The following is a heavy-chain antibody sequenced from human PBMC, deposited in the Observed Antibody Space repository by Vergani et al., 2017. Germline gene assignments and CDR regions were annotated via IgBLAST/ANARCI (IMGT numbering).Heavy chain of an antibody. J-gene: IGHJ6*02. Sequence: QMQLVQSGPEVKKPGTSVKVSCKASGFTFTSSAMQWVRQARGQRLEWIGWIVVGSGNTNYAQKFQERVTITRDMSTSTAYMALSSLRSENTAVYYCAAEGVSGVYGDLRDYYYGMDVWGQGTTVTVSS. CDR2: IVVGSGNT. CDR1: GFTFTSSA. D-gene: IGHD4-17*01. CDR3: AAEGVSGVYGDLRDYYYGMDV. V-gene: IGHV1-58*02.